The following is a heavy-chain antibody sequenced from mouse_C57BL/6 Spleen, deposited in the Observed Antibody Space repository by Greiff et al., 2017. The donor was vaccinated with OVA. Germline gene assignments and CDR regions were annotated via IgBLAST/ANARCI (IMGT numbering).Heavy chain of an antibody. D-gene: IGHD2-3*01. CDR2: INSDGGST. CDR3: ARQIYDGYYGYFDV. J-gene: IGHJ1*03. V-gene: IGHV5-2*01. Sequence: EVMLVESGGGLVQPGESLKLSCESNEYAFPSHDMSWVRKTPEKRLELVAAINSDGGSTYYPDTMERRFIISRDNTKKTLYLQMSSLRSEDTALYYCARQIYDGYYGYFDVWGTGTTVTVSS. CDR1: EYAFPSHD.